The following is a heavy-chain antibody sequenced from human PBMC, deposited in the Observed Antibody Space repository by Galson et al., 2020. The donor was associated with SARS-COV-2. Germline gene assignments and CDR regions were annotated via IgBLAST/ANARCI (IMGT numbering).Heavy chain of an antibody. D-gene: IGHD3-16*01. CDR3: ARSTPRAGDRGSFDY. Sequence: SGPTLVKPTQTLTLTCTFSGFSLSTSGMCVSWIRQPPGKALEWLARIDWDDDKYYSTSLKTRLTISKDTSKNQVVLTMTNMDPVDTATYYCARSTPRAGDRGSFDYWGQGILVTVSS. J-gene: IGHJ4*02. CDR1: GFSLSTSGMC. CDR2: IDWDDDK. V-gene: IGHV2-70*11.